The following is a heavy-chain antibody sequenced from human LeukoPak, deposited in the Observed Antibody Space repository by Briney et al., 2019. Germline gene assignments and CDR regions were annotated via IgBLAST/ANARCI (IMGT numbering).Heavy chain of an antibody. CDR1: GYTFTSYY. D-gene: IGHD6-19*01. Sequence: ASVKVSCKASGYTFTSYYMHWVRQAPGQGLEWMGIINPSGGSTSYAQKFQGRVTMTRDTSTSTVYMELGSLRSEDTAVYYCAREQWLRGYFDYWGQGTLVTVSS. CDR3: AREQWLRGYFDY. V-gene: IGHV1-46*01. J-gene: IGHJ4*02. CDR2: INPSGGST.